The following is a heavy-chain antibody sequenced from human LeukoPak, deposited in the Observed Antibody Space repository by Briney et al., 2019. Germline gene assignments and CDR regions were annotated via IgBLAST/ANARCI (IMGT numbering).Heavy chain of an antibody. Sequence: GGSLRLSCAASGFTFSSYAMSWVRQAPGKGLEWVSGISYGGGSTFYADSVKGRFTISRDNSKNTLFLQMNSLRAEDTAVYYCAKDFTAGGSFYFDYWGQGTLVTVSS. CDR2: ISYGGGST. J-gene: IGHJ4*02. CDR3: AKDFTAGGSFYFDY. D-gene: IGHD1-26*01. CDR1: GFTFSSYA. V-gene: IGHV3-23*01.